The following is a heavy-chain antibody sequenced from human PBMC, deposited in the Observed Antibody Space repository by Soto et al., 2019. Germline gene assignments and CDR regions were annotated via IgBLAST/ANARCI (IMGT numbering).Heavy chain of an antibody. CDR1: GYTFTSYG. CDR3: ARKSSAIMITFGGVMTYYYYMDV. V-gene: IGHV1-18*01. CDR2: ISAYNGNT. J-gene: IGHJ6*03. Sequence: QVQLVQSGAEVKKPGASVKVSCQASGYTFTSYGISWVRQAPGQGLDRMGWISAYNGNTNYAQKLQGRVTMTTDTSASTADMELRSLRYDDTAVYYCARKSSAIMITFGGVMTYYYYMDVWGKETTVTVSS. D-gene: IGHD3-16*01.